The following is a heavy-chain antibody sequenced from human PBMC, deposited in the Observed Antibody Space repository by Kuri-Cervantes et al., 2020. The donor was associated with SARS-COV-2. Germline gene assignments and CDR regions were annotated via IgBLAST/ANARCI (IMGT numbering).Heavy chain of an antibody. J-gene: IGHJ4*02. V-gene: IGHV1-69*04. D-gene: IGHD6-13*01. Sequence: SVKVSCKASGGTFSSYTISWVRQAPGQGLEWMGRIIPIFGIANYAQKFQGRVTITSDKSTSTAYMELSSLRSEDTAVYYCARDAAADNLSDYWGQGTLVTVSS. CDR1: GGTFSSYT. CDR2: IIPIFGIA. CDR3: ARDAAADNLSDY.